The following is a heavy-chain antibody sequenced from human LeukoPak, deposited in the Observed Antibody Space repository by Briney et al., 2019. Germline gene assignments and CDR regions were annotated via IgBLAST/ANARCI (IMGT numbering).Heavy chain of an antibody. CDR2: ISYDGSNK. J-gene: IGHJ5*02. V-gene: IGHV3-30-3*01. D-gene: IGHD2-2*01. CDR1: GFTFSSYA. Sequence: GRSLRLSCAASGFTFSSYAMHWVRQAPGKGLEWVAVISYDGSNKYYADSVKGRFTISRDNSKNTLHLQMNSLRAEDTAVYYCARGFWDIVVVPAAARDWFDPWGQGTLVTVSS. CDR3: ARGFWDIVVVPAAARDWFDP.